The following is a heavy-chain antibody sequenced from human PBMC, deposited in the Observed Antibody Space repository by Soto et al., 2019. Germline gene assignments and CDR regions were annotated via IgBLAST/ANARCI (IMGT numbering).Heavy chain of an antibody. J-gene: IGHJ4*02. CDR1: GGSISSGDYY. D-gene: IGHD4-17*01. CDR2: IYYSGSS. Sequence: QVQLQESGPGLVKPSQTPSLTCTVSGGSISSGDYYWSWIRQPPGKGLEWIGYIYYSGSSYCNPSPTGRVTLPVYTSNEQFPLKLSSVTVAETAVDYCARATETTGTLHYVDYWGQGPLVTVSS. V-gene: IGHV4-30-4*01. CDR3: ARATETTGTLHYVDY.